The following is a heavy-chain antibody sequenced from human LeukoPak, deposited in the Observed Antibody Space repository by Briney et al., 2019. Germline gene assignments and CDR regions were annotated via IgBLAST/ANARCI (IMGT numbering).Heavy chain of an antibody. CDR1: GYTFTRYD. V-gene: IGHV1-8*03. Sequence: ASVKVSCKASGYTFTRYDINWVRQAPGQGLEWLGWVNTKSGNTGSAQNLQGRVTITRDTSINTAYMELSSLRSEDTAIYYCARVDGSPDYWGQGTLVTVSS. CDR3: ARVDGSPDY. CDR2: VNTKSGNT. D-gene: IGHD2-15*01. J-gene: IGHJ4*02.